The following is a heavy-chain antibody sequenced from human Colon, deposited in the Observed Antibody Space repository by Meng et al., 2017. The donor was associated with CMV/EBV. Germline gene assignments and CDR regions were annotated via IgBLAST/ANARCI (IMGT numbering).Heavy chain of an antibody. CDR1: GFNFTEAW. V-gene: IGHV3-21*01. CDR2: ISSSSSYI. D-gene: IGHD6-19*01. Sequence: GESLKISCAASGFNFTEAWMSWVRQAPGKGLEWVSSISSSSSYIYYADSVKGRFTISRDNAKNSLYLQMDSLRAEDTAVYYCASPIAVESIGWGQGTLVTVSS. J-gene: IGHJ4*02. CDR3: ASPIAVESIG.